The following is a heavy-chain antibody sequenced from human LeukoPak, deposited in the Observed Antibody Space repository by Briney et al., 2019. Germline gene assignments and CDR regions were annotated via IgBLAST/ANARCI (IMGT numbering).Heavy chain of an antibody. CDR1: GGSISSTNW. V-gene: IGHV4-4*02. CDR2: VHLSGRT. Sequence: SETLSLTCGVSGGSISSTNWWTWVRQPPGEGLEWIGEVHLSGRTNYNPSLESRVTMSVDMSENHISLKLTSVTAADTAVYYCARGGGPYRPLDYSGQGTLVTVSS. CDR3: ARGGGPYRPLDY. J-gene: IGHJ4*02.